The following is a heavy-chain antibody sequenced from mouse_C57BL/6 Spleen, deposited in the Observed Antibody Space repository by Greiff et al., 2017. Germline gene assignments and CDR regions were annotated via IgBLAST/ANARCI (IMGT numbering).Heavy chain of an antibody. V-gene: IGHV5-17*01. CDR1: GFTFSDYG. CDR3: ARAYYDYPSAMDY. D-gene: IGHD2-4*01. Sequence: EVQLVESGGGLVKPGGSLKLSCAASGFTFSDYGMHWVRQAPEKGLEWVAYISSGSSTIYYADTVKGRFTISRDNAKNTLFLQMTSLRSEDTAMYYCARAYYDYPSAMDYWGQEASVTVSS. CDR2: ISSGSSTI. J-gene: IGHJ4*01.